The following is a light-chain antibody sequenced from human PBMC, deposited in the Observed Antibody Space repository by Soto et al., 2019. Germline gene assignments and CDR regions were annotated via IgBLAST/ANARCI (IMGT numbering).Light chain of an antibody. V-gene: IGKV1-39*01. CDR3: QHRYRPPALT. J-gene: IGKJ4*01. Sequence: DIQMTQSPSSLSESVGDRVTITCRASQSVTNYLNLYQQKPGKAPKLLIYLASSLQSGVPSRFSGSGSGAEFTLTISSLQPEDFATYFCQHRYRPPALTFGGGTKVDMK. CDR2: LAS. CDR1: QSVTNY.